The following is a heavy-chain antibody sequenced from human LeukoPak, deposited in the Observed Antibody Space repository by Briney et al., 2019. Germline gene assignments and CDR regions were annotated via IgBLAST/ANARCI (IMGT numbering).Heavy chain of an antibody. J-gene: IGHJ3*02. CDR2: ISSSSSYI. CDR1: GFTLSSYS. D-gene: IGHD3-10*01. V-gene: IGHV3-21*01. CDR3: ARDGSGSVWDAFDI. Sequence: GGSLRLSCAASGFTLSSYSMNWVRQAPGKGLEWVSSISSSSSYIYYADSVKGRFTISRDNARNSLYLQMNSLRAEDTAVYYCARDGSGSVWDAFDIWGQGTMVTVSS.